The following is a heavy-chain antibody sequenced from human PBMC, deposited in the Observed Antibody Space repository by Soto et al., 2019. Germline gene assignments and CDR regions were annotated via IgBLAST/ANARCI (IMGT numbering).Heavy chain of an antibody. CDR2: ISAYNGNT. CDR3: ARSHHRGWNLACFDP. Sequence: ASVKVSCRASGYTFTSYGISWLRQAPGQGLEWMGWISAYNGNTNYAQKLQGRVTMTTDTSTSTAYMELRSLRSDDTAVYYCARSHHRGWNLACFDPWGQGTLVTVSS. D-gene: IGHD1-7*01. J-gene: IGHJ5*02. V-gene: IGHV1-18*01. CDR1: GYTFTSYG.